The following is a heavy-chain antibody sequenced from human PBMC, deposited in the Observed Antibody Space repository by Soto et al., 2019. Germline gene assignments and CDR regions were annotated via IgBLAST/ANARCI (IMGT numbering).Heavy chain of an antibody. CDR1: GFTFSTYW. J-gene: IGHJ5*02. CDR2: ISPDGTST. V-gene: IGHV3-74*01. Sequence: GGSLRLSCVASGFTFSTYWLHWVRQVPGKGLVWVSRISPDGTSTTYADSVKGRFTISRDNANNMFYLQMDSPRVEDTAVYYCVRDHTSGWQGNWFGPWGQGNLVTVSS. CDR3: VRDHTSGWQGNWFGP. D-gene: IGHD6-19*01.